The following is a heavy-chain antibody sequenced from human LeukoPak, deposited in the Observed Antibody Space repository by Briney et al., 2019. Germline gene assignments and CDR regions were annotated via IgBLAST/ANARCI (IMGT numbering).Heavy chain of an antibody. D-gene: IGHD3-22*01. V-gene: IGHV7-4-1*01. J-gene: IGHJ4*02. Sequence: ASVKVSCKPSGYTFTDYAINWVRQAPGQGLEYMGWVNTNTGNPTYAQGFTGRFVFSSDSSVSTAYLQISSLKADDSAIYFCASCNDSSGYFAYWGQGTLVTVSS. CDR1: GYTFTDYA. CDR3: ASCNDSSGYFAY. CDR2: VNTNTGNP.